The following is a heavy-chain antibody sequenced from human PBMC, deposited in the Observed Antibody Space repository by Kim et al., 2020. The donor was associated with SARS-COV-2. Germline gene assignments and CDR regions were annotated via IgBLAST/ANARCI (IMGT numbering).Heavy chain of an antibody. CDR2: IWYDGSNK. CDR3: ARDGGDYDFWSGFDYYMDV. V-gene: IGHV3-33*01. Sequence: GGSLRLSCAASGFTFSSYGMHWVRQAPGKGLEWVAVIWYDGSNKYYADSVKGRFTISRDNSKNTMYLQMNSLRAEDTAVYYCARDGGDYDFWSGFDYYMDVWGNGTTVNVSS. J-gene: IGHJ6*03. CDR1: GFTFSSYG. D-gene: IGHD3-3*01.